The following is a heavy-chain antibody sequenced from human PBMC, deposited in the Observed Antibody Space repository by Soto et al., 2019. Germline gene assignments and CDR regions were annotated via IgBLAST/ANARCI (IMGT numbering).Heavy chain of an antibody. CDR1: EFTFSSYG. CDR3: AKDSSTYSCSWYAFDY. CDR2: ISYDGSNK. D-gene: IGHD6-13*01. J-gene: IGHJ4*02. Sequence: QVQLVESGGGVVQPGRSLRLFCAASEFTFSSYGMHWVRQAPGKGLEWVAVISYDGSNKYYADSVKGRFTISRDNSKNTLYLQMNSLRAEDTAVYYCAKDSSTYSCSWYAFDYWGQGTLVTVSS. V-gene: IGHV3-30*18.